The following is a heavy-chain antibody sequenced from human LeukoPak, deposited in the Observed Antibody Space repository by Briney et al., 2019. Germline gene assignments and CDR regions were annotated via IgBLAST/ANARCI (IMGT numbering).Heavy chain of an antibody. CDR2: ISSSSSTI. D-gene: IGHD3-22*01. V-gene: IGHV3-48*01. CDR1: GFTFSTYS. CDR3: ARGSTYYDSSGQVPFDY. Sequence: GGSLRLSCAASGFTFSTYSMNWVRQAPGKGLEWVSYISSSSSTIYYADSVKGRFTISRDSAKNSLYLQMNSLRAEDTAVYYCARGSTYYDSSGQVPFDYWGQGTLVTVSS. J-gene: IGHJ4*02.